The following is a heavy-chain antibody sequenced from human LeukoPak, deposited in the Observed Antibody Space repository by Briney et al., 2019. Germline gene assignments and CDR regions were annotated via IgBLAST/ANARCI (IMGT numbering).Heavy chain of an antibody. CDR1: GYSISSGYY. CDR3: ARGLPAAPIGY. J-gene: IGHJ4*02. D-gene: IGHD2-2*01. Sequence: SETLSLTCTVSGYSISSGYYWGWIRQPPGKGLEWIGSIYHSGSTYYNPSLKSRVTISVDTSKNQFFLKLSSVTAADTAVYYCARGLPAAPIGYWGQGTLVTVSS. V-gene: IGHV4-38-2*02. CDR2: IYHSGST.